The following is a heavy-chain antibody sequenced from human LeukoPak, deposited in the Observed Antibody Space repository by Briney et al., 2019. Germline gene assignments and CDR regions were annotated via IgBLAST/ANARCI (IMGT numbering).Heavy chain of an antibody. D-gene: IGHD2-15*01. V-gene: IGHV3-11*01. CDR2: IRSSGTTT. CDR1: GFTFSDYY. CDR3: ARGIGVSVLTAAY. J-gene: IGHJ4*02. Sequence: GGSLRLSCAASGFTFSDYYMSWIRQAPGKGLEWLSYIRSSGTTTYYADSVVGRFTISRDNAKNSLNLQMNSPRAEDTAVYYCARGIGVSVLTAAYWGQGTLVTVSS.